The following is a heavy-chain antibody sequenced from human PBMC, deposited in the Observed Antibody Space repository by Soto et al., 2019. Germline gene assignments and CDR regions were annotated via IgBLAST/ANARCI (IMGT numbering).Heavy chain of an antibody. CDR1: GYTFTSYA. CDR3: ARSMVVVTALDY. D-gene: IGHD2-21*02. Sequence: ASVKVSCKASGYTFTSYAMHWVRQAPGQRLERMGWINAGNGNTKYSQKFQGRVTITRDTSASTAYMELSSLRSEDTAVYYCARSMVVVTALDYWGQGTLVTVSS. V-gene: IGHV1-3*01. J-gene: IGHJ4*02. CDR2: INAGNGNT.